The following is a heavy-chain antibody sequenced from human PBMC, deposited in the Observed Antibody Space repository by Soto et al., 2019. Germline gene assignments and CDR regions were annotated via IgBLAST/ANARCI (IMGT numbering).Heavy chain of an antibody. V-gene: IGHV1-69*01. CDR2: IIPIIGTA. CDR3: ARESPRAATPH. CDR1: GDTFSSYP. D-gene: IGHD2-15*01. Sequence: QVQLVQSGAEVKKPGSSVKVSCKASGDTFSSYPIHWVRQAPGQGLEWVGGIIPIIGTANYAQKFQGRVTIASGESKSTAYMELNSLRSEDTAVYYCARESPRAATPHWGQGTLVTVSS. J-gene: IGHJ4*02.